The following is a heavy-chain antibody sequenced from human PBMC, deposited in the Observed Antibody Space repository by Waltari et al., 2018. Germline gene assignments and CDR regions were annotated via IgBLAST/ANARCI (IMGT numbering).Heavy chain of an antibody. CDR2: IKEDGSQK. J-gene: IGHJ4*02. CDR3: ARTGYGGNALDY. CDR1: GFTFSRYW. Sequence: EVQLVESGGGLVQPGGSLRLSCGASGFTFSRYWMNWVRQAPGKGLEWVANIKEDGSQKQYADSGKGRFTISRDNTKNSLYLQMNSLRGEDTALYYCARTGYGGNALDYWGRGTQVTV. V-gene: IGHV3-7*01. D-gene: IGHD4-17*01.